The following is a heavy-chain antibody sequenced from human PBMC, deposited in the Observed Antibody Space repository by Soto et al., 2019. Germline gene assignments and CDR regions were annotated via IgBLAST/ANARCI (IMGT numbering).Heavy chain of an antibody. J-gene: IGHJ6*02. D-gene: IGHD1-7*01. Sequence: QVQLVQSGAEVKKPGSSVKVSCKASAGTFSSYAISWVRQAPGQGLEWMGGIIPIFGTANYAQKSQGRVTITADESTSTAYMELSSLRSEDTAVYYCARETGTHYYYGMDVWGQGTTVTVSS. V-gene: IGHV1-69*01. CDR1: AGTFSSYA. CDR2: IIPIFGTA. CDR3: ARETGTHYYYGMDV.